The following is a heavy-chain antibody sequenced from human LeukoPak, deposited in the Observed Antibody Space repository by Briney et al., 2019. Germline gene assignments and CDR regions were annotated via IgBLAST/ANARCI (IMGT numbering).Heavy chain of an antibody. D-gene: IGHD3-22*01. CDR3: ARGDYYDSSGAVY. V-gene: IGHV3-53*01. Sequence: GGSLRLSCAASGFTVSSNYMSWVRQAPGKGLEWVSVIYSGGSRYYADSVKGRFTTSRDNSKNTLYLQMNSLRAEDTAVYYCARGDYYDSSGAVYWGQGTLVTVSS. CDR2: IYSGGSR. J-gene: IGHJ4*02. CDR1: GFTVSSNY.